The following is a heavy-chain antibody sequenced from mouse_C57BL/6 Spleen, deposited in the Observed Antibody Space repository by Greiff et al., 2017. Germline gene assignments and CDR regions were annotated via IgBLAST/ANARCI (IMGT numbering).Heavy chain of an antibody. J-gene: IGHJ1*03. CDR2: INPNNGGT. V-gene: IGHV1-26*01. Sequence: VQLQQSGPELVQPGASVKISCKASGYTFTDYYMNWVKQSHGKGLEWIGDINPNNGGTSYNQMFTGKGTLTVDKSSSTAYMERRGLTTEDSAVYDCARNYYGSSYDWYFDVWGTGTTVTVSS. CDR3: ARNYYGSSYDWYFDV. CDR1: GYTFTDYY. D-gene: IGHD1-1*01.